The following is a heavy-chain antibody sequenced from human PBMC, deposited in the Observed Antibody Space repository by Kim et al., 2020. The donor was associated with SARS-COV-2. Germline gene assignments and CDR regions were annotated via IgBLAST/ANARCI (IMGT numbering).Heavy chain of an antibody. Sequence: SVKGRFTISRDNSKNTLYLQMNSLRAEDTAVYYCARDQLVLYYYYGMDVWGQGTTVTVSS. J-gene: IGHJ6*02. V-gene: IGHV3-30*01. CDR3: ARDQLVLYYYYGMDV. D-gene: IGHD6-13*01.